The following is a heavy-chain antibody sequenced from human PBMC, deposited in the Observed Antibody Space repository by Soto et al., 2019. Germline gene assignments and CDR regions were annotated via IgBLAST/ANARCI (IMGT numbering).Heavy chain of an antibody. J-gene: IGHJ6*02. CDR3: AKELRAYCGGTCLEPLPYGMDA. D-gene: IGHD2-21*01. Sequence: PGGSLRLSCAASGFTFSIYGMHWVRQAPGQGLEWVSLISYDGSNQFYADSVKGRFTISRDNSKTTLYLQMDSLRADDTAVYYCAKELRAYCGGTCLEPLPYGMDAWGQGTTVTVSS. CDR2: ISYDGSNQ. CDR1: GFTFSIYG. V-gene: IGHV3-30*18.